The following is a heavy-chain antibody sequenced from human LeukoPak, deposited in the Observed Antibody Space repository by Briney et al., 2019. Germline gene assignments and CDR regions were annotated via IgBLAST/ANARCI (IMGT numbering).Heavy chain of an antibody. D-gene: IGHD3-22*01. CDR3: ATAGARITMIVDVLYFKH. CDR1: GYTLTELS. CDR2: FDPEDGET. V-gene: IGHV1-24*01. J-gene: IGHJ1*01. Sequence: ASVTVSCQVSGYTLTELSMHWVRQAPGKGLEWMGGFDPEDGETIYAQKFQGRVTMTEDTSTDTAYMELSSLRSEDTAVYYCATAGARITMIVDVLYFKHWGQGTLVTVSS.